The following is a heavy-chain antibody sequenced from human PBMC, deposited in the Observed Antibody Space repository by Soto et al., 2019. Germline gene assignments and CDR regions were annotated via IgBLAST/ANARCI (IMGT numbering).Heavy chain of an antibody. CDR3: ASYYYDSSGYYYDY. J-gene: IGHJ4*02. CDR2: IYHSGST. V-gene: IGHV4-4*02. Sequence: TSETLSLTCAVSGGSISSSNWWSWVRQPPGKGLEWIGEIYHSGSTNYNPSLKSRVTISVDKSKNQSSLKLSSVTAADTAVYYCASYYYDSSGYYYDYWGQGTLVTVSS. D-gene: IGHD3-22*01. CDR1: GGSISSSNW.